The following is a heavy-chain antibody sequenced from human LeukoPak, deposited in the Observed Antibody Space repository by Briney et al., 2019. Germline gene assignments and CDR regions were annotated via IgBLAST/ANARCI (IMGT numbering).Heavy chain of an antibody. V-gene: IGHV1-18*04. CDR1: GYTFTGYY. CDR2: ISAYNGNT. Sequence: ASVKVSCKASGYTFTGYYMHWVRQAPGQGLEWMGWISAYNGNTNYAQKLQGRVTMTTDTSTSTAYMELRSLRSDDTAVYYCARLPWGKYGMDVWGQGTTVTVSS. CDR3: ARLPWGKYGMDV. D-gene: IGHD3-16*01. J-gene: IGHJ6*02.